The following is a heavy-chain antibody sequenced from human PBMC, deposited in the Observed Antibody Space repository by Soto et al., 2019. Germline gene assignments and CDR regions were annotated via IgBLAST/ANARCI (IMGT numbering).Heavy chain of an antibody. CDR2: ISYDGGNQ. Sequence: GGSLRLSCEASGFTFSSYPMHWVRQAPGKGLEWVTVISYDGGNQYYADSVKGRFTISRDNSKDTLYLQMHSLRSDDTAVYFCARGHVTQTSSIDHWGQGTLVTVSS. CDR3: ARGHVTQTSSIDH. D-gene: IGHD4-4*01. V-gene: IGHV3-30-3*01. J-gene: IGHJ4*02. CDR1: GFTFSSYP.